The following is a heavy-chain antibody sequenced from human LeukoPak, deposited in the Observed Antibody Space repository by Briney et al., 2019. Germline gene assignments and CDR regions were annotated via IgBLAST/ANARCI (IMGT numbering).Heavy chain of an antibody. J-gene: IGHJ4*02. D-gene: IGHD2/OR15-2a*01. CDR3: TRENRPFCPFAF. CDR2: ISHDGTI. Sequence: PSGTLSLTCGVSGVSFDITNYWSWVRQAPGKGLEWIGEISHDGTINYDPSLRSRVAMSLDRANNQFSLSLTSVTAADTAVYYCTRENRPFCPFAFWVQGVLVTVSS. CDR1: GVSFDITNY. V-gene: IGHV4-4*02.